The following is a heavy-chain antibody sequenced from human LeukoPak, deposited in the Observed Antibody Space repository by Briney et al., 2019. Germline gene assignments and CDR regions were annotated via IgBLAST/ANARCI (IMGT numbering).Heavy chain of an antibody. V-gene: IGHV3-30*03. D-gene: IGHD2-2*01. CDR1: GFTFSSYG. CDR3: ARDPCSTTSYYSVY. Sequence: SGGSLRLSCAASGFTFSSYGMHWVRQAPGKGLDWVAVISYDGSNKYYANSVKGRFTISRDNSKNTLYLQMNSLRAEDTAVYYCARDPCSTTSYYSVYWGQGTLVTVSS. CDR2: ISYDGSNK. J-gene: IGHJ4*02.